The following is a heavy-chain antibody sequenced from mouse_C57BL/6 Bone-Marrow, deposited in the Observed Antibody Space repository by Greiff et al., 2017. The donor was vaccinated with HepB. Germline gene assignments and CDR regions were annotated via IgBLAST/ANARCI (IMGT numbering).Heavy chain of an antibody. CDR3: ARSGVYYYGSTWFAY. CDR2: IYPRSGNT. Sequence: QVQLQQSGAELARPGASVKLSCKASGYTFTSYGISWVKQRTGQGLEWIGEIYPRSGNTYYNEKFKGKATLTADKSSSKAYMELRSLTSEDSAVYFCARSGVYYYGSTWFAYWGQGTRVTVSA. D-gene: IGHD1-1*01. CDR1: GYTFTSYG. V-gene: IGHV1-81*01. J-gene: IGHJ3*01.